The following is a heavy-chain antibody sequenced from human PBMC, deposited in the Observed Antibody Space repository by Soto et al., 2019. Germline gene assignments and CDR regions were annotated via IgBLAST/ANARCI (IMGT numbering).Heavy chain of an antibody. J-gene: IGHJ1*01. Sequence: QVQLVQSGAEVKKPGASVKVSCKASGYTFTNYGTSWVRQAPGQGLEYMGWISGDNGDTHYAQKVQGRVTMTTDTSTNTAYMELRSLRPDDTAVYYCVRGQSLGYCQYWGQGTLVTVSS. CDR2: ISGDNGDT. CDR3: VRGQSLGYCQY. CDR1: GYTFTNYG. V-gene: IGHV1-18*01.